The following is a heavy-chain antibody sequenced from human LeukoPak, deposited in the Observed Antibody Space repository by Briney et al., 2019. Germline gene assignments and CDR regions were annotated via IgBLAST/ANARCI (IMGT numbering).Heavy chain of an antibody. CDR2: VFDSEST. D-gene: IGHD5-18*01. CDR1: GGSISTHY. Sequence: SSETLSLTCTVSGGSISTHYWSWIRQPPGKGLEWIGYVFDSESTKDNPSLKSRATLSADTSKNQFSLRLTSVTAADSAVYYCATIKRGSIYGYFDFWGQGVLVTVSS. J-gene: IGHJ4*02. V-gene: IGHV4-59*11. CDR3: ATIKRGSIYGYFDF.